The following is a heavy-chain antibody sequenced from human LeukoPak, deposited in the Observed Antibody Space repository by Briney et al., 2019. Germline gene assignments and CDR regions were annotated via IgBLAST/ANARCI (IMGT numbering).Heavy chain of an antibody. CDR3: ARGGYDILTGYYKGDNWFDP. V-gene: IGHV4-34*01. J-gene: IGHJ5*02. CDR2: INHSGST. D-gene: IGHD3-9*01. Sequence: SETLSLTCAVYGGSFSGYYWSWIRQPPGKGLEWIGEINHSGSTNYNPSLKSRVTISVDTSKNQFSLKLSSVTAADTAVYYCARGGYDILTGYYKGDNWFDPWGQGTLVTVSS. CDR1: GGSFSGYY.